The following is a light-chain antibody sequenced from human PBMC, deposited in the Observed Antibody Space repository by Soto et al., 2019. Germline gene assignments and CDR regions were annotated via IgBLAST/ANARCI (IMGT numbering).Light chain of an antibody. J-gene: IGKJ2*01. CDR1: QSVSSY. V-gene: IGKV3-11*01. CDR2: DAS. Sequence: EIVLTQSPATLSLSPGERATLSCRASQSVSSYLAWYQQKPGQATRLLIYDASNRATGIPARFSGSGSGKDITLTISSLEPEDFAVYYCQQRSNWPPYTFGQGTKLEIK. CDR3: QQRSNWPPYT.